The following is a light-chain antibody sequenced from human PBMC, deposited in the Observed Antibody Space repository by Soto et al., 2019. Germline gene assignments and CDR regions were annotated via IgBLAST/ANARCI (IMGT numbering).Light chain of an antibody. CDR3: QQYNNWPPWT. Sequence: ELVMTKSPATLSVPPGERATLSCRASQSVSSNLAWYQQKPGQAPRLLIYDASTRATGIPARFSGSGSGTEFTLTISSLQSEDFAVYYCQQYNNWPPWTFGQGTKVEIK. CDR2: DAS. J-gene: IGKJ1*01. CDR1: QSVSSN. V-gene: IGKV3-15*01.